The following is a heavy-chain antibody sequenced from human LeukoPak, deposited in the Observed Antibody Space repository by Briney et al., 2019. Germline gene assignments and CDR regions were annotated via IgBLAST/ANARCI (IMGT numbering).Heavy chain of an antibody. CDR3: ARDLYYYYYMDV. CDR1: GYTFTSYG. CDR2: ISAYNGNT. V-gene: IGHV1-18*01. Sequence: ASVRVSCTASGYTFTSYGISWVRQAPGQGLEWMGWISAYNGNTNYAQKLQGRVTMTTDTSTSTAYMELRSLRSDDTAVYYCARDLYYYYYMDVWDKGTTVTVSS. J-gene: IGHJ6*03.